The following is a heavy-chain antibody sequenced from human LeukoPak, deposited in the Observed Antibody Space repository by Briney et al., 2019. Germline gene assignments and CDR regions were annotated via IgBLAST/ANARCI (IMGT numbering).Heavy chain of an antibody. CDR2: LSSSGGT. Sequence: KPSQTLSLTCDVSGFSITSGTFYWSWIRQSAGKGLEWIGRLSSSGGTTDNPSLQNRVTISRETSQNQFFLTLTSVTAADTALYYCTRGTSWFFTNWGQGILVTVSS. D-gene: IGHD6-13*01. J-gene: IGHJ1*01. CDR1: GFSITSGTFY. V-gene: IGHV4-61*02. CDR3: TRGTSWFFTN.